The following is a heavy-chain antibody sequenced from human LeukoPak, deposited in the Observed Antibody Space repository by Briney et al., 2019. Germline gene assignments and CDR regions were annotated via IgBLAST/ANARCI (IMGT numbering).Heavy chain of an antibody. V-gene: IGHV4-4*07. Sequence: SETLSLTCTVSGGSISPYQWSWIRQSAGKRLEWIGLIRNSGSADYNPSLKSRVTLSIDTSKSQISLRLPSVTAADTAVYYCATGSYSGGFDKWGQGTLVIVSS. D-gene: IGHD2-8*02. CDR2: IRNSGSA. CDR1: GGSISPYQ. J-gene: IGHJ4*02. CDR3: ATGSYSGGFDK.